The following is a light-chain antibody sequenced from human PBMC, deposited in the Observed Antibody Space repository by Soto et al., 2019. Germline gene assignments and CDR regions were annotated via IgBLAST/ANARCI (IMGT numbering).Light chain of an antibody. CDR1: QSVSNN. J-gene: IGKJ1*01. CDR3: QQYNNWWK. V-gene: IGKV3-15*01. Sequence: EIVLTQSPGTLSLSPGERATLSCRASQSVSNNYLAWYQQKPGQAPRLLIYGASTRAAGVPARFSGSGYGTDFTLTISSLQSEDVAVYYCQQYNNWWKFGQGTKVDSK. CDR2: GAS.